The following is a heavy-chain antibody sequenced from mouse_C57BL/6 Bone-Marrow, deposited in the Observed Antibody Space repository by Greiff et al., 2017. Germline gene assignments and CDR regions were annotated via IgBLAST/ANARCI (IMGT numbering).Heavy chain of an antibody. CDR2: INPNCGYT. CDR1: GYSFTNYS. D-gene: IGHD2-4*01. Sequence: LMESGAELVKPGASVKLSCTASGYSFTNYSMHWVQQSPGKSLEWIGVINPNCGYTNYNQKFKGKATLTADQSSSTAYMQLSSLTYEDSAVYYCAREEYDYEEDIDVWGKGTTLTVSS. J-gene: IGHJ1*03. CDR3: AREEYDYEEDIDV. V-gene: IGHV1-39*01.